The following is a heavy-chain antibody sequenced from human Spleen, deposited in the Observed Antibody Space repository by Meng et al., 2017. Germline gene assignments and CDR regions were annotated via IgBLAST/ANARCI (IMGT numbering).Heavy chain of an antibody. V-gene: IGHV1-2*06. J-gene: IGHJ4*02. D-gene: IGHD1-1*01. CDR3: ARDKEEGVQMEYYLDY. Sequence: QVKLVHAAAGVNKPGASLKVSYKTSGYTFNDYYMHWVRQAPGQGLEWMGRINPNSGGTNYAQKFQGRVTMTRDTSISTAYMELSRLRSDDTAVYYCARDKEEGVQMEYYLDYWGQGTLVTVSS. CDR2: INPNSGGT. CDR1: GYTFNDYY.